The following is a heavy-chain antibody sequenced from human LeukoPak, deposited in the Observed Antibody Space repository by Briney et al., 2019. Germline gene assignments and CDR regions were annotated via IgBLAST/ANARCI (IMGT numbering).Heavy chain of an antibody. J-gene: IGHJ4*02. CDR3: VRDGNSGWYSSFDY. CDR2: ISTYNGGT. CDR1: GYTFSNYA. D-gene: IGHD6-13*01. Sequence: RASVKVSCKASGYTFSNYAISWVRQAPGQGLEWMGWISTYNGGTKYAQKVQGRVTMTADTSTSTVYMELRSLRSDDTALYYCVRDGNSGWYSSFDYWGQGTLVSVSS. V-gene: IGHV1-18*01.